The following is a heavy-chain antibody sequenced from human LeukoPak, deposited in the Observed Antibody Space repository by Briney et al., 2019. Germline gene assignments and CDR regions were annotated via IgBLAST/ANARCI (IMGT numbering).Heavy chain of an antibody. D-gene: IGHD3-16*01. CDR1: GGSINSYY. CDR3: ARHYVFVSGGSSFDY. J-gene: IGHJ4*02. V-gene: IGHV4-59*08. CDR2: IYYNGAT. Sequence: SETLSLTCTVSGGSINSYYWSWIRQPPGKGLQWIGYIYYNGATNYNPSLKTRVTISLDTSKNRFSLKLNSVTAADTAVYYCARHYVFVSGGSSFDYWGQGTLVTVSS.